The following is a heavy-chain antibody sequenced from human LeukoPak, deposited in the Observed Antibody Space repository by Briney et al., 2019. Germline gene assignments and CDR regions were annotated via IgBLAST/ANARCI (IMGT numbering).Heavy chain of an antibody. D-gene: IGHD2-2*01. J-gene: IGHJ6*02. CDR1: GFTFSSYG. CDR2: ISYDGSNK. CDR3: ARGGAEYCTSTKCHPVYGMDV. V-gene: IGHV3-30*03. Sequence: GGSLRLSCAASGFTFSSYGMHWVRQAPGKGLEWVAVISYDGSNKYYADSVKGRFTISRDNSKNTLYLQMNSQRVEDTAVYYCARGGAEYCTSTKCHPVYGMDVWGQGTTVTVSS.